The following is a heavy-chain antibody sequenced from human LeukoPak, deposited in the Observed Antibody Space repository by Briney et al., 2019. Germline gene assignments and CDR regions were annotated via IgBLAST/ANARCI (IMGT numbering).Heavy chain of an antibody. D-gene: IGHD6-13*01. Sequence: GGSLRLSCAASGFTLSSDSMNWVRQAPGKGLEWISSISSSSSYIHYADSVKGRFTISRDNAKNSMYLQMNSLRAEDTAVYYCARDRVAEGDYFDYWGQGTLVTVSS. V-gene: IGHV3-21*01. CDR3: ARDRVAEGDYFDY. CDR1: GFTLSSDS. CDR2: ISSSSSYI. J-gene: IGHJ4*02.